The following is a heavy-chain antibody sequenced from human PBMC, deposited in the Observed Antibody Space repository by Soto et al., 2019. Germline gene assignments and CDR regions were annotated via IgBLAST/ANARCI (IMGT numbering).Heavy chain of an antibody. CDR2: INAGNGNT. Sequence: ASVKVSCKASGYTFTSYAMNWVRQAPGQRLEWMGWINAGNGNTKYSQKFQGRVTITRDTSASTAYMELRSLRSDDTAVYYCARAWGYSSGWYFDYWGQGTLVTVSS. V-gene: IGHV1-3*01. CDR1: GYTFTSYA. J-gene: IGHJ4*02. D-gene: IGHD6-19*01. CDR3: ARAWGYSSGWYFDY.